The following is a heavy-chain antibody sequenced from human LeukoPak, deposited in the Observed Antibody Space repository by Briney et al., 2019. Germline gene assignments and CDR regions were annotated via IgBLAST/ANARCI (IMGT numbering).Heavy chain of an antibody. CDR2: IYTSGST. D-gene: IGHD3-3*01. CDR3: ARVFTHQDAFDI. J-gene: IGHJ3*02. V-gene: IGHV4-4*07. Sequence: SETLSLTWTVSGGSISSYYWSWIRQPAGKGLEWIGRIYTSGSTNYNPSLKSRVTMSVDTSKNQFSLKLSSVTAADTAVYYCARVFTHQDAFDIWGQGTMVTVSS. CDR1: GGSISSYY.